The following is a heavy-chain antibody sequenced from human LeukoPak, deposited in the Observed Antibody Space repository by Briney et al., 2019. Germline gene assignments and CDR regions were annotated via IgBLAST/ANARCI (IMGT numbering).Heavy chain of an antibody. CDR1: GYSLTDYY. CDR2: LIPNTGGT. D-gene: IGHD2-15*01. Sequence: GASVKVSCKASGYSLTDYYVHWVRQAPGQGLEWMGWLIPNTGGTNYALKFQGRVTMTRDTSISTAYMELTRLTSDDTAVYFCARRYCSGVSCYPDYWGQGTLVTVSS. V-gene: IGHV1-2*02. CDR3: ARRYCSGVSCYPDY. J-gene: IGHJ4*02.